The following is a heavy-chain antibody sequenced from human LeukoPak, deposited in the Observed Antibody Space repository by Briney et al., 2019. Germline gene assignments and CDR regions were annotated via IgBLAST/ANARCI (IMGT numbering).Heavy chain of an antibody. V-gene: IGHV3-48*03. CDR3: ARETSHCGGDCYDY. J-gene: IGHJ4*02. Sequence: GGSLRLSCTASGFSLSDYEINWVRQAPGKGLEWVSYINTGSSSIYYADSLKGRFTISRDDAKNSVYLQLNSLRAEDTALYYCARETSHCGGDCYDYWAREPWSPSP. CDR2: INTGSSSI. CDR1: GFSLSDYE. D-gene: IGHD2-21*01.